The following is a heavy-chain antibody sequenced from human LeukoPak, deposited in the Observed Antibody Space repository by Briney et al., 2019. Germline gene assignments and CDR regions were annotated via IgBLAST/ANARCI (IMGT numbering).Heavy chain of an antibody. Sequence: GGSLRLSCEGSGFSSRDYYMSWIRQTPGKGLEWVSYISNSGTDTNYADSVKGRFTISRDNAKNSLYLQMNSLRAEDTALYYCARHYYDSRYPTSGYYMDVWGKGTTVTVSS. V-gene: IGHV3-11*03. D-gene: IGHD3-22*01. J-gene: IGHJ6*03. CDR2: ISNSGTDT. CDR3: ARHYYDSRYPTSGYYMDV. CDR1: GFSSRDYY.